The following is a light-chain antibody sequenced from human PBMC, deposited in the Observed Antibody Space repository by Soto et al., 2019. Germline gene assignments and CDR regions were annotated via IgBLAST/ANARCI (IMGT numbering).Light chain of an antibody. CDR3: AKCDDRLNYRV. J-gene: IGLJ1*01. V-gene: IGLV1-44*01. CDR1: SSNIGSNT. CDR2: SND. Sequence: QSALTQPPSASGTPGQRVTISCSGSSSNIGSNTVDWYQQLPGTAPKLLIYSNDQRPSGVPDRFSGSKSGTSASLAISGLQSEDEADYYCAKCDDRLNYRVFGSGNEVPVL.